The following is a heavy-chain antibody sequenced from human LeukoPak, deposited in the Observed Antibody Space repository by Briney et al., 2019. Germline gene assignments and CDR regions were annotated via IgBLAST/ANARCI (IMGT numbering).Heavy chain of an antibody. CDR1: GYTFTSYG. J-gene: IGHJ4*02. Sequence: GASVKVSCKASGYTFTSYGISWVRQAPGQGLEWMGWISAYNGNTNYAQKLQGRVTMTTDTSTSTAYMELRSLRSDDPAVYYCARDQSGLLWFGELLWVNFDYWGQGTLVTVSS. D-gene: IGHD3-10*01. CDR2: ISAYNGNT. CDR3: ARDQSGLLWFGELLWVNFDY. V-gene: IGHV1-18*01.